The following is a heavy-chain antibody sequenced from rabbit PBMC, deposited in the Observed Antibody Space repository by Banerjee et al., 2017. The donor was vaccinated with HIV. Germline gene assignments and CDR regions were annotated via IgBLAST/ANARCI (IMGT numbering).Heavy chain of an antibody. Sequence: QEQLVESGGGLVQPEGSLTLTCKASGSDFSSNAMCWVRQAPGKGLELIACISTYDGTTYYASWAKGRFTISKTSSTTVTLQMTSLTAADTATYFCARDLAGVIGWNFGLWGQGTLVTVS. CDR1: GSDFSSNA. CDR3: ARDLAGVIGWNFGL. CDR2: ISTYDGTT. D-gene: IGHD4-1*01. J-gene: IGHJ4*01. V-gene: IGHV1S47*01.